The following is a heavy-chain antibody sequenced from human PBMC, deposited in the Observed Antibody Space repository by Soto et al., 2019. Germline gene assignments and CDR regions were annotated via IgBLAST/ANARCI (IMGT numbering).Heavy chain of an antibody. CDR1: GFTFSSYA. CDR2: ISGSGGST. CDR3: AKYERYDSSGLDY. J-gene: IGHJ4*02. V-gene: IGHV3-23*01. D-gene: IGHD3-22*01. Sequence: GGSLRLSCAASGFTFSSYAMSWVRQAPGKGLEWVSAISGSGGSTYYADSVKGRFTISRDNSKNTLYLQMSSLRAEDTAVYYCAKYERYDSSGLDYWGQGTLVTVSS.